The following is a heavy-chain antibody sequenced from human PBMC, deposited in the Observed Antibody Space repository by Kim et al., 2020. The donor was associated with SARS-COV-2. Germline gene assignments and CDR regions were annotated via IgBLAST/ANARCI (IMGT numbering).Heavy chain of an antibody. D-gene: IGHD2-2*01. Sequence: NPALKSRVAISVDTSESQFSLKLSSVTAAETAVYYCARPASVPYYGMDVWGQGTTVTVSS. J-gene: IGHJ6*02. V-gene: IGHV4-34*01. CDR3: ARPASVPYYGMDV.